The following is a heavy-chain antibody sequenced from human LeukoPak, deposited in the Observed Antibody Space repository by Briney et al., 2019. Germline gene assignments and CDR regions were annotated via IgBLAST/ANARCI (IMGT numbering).Heavy chain of an antibody. CDR2: IKHDGSEK. D-gene: IGHD2-2*01. Sequence: GGSLRLSCTASGFTFNSYSMTWVRQAPGMGLEWVANIKHDGSEKYYVDSVRGRFTISRDNAKNSLYLQMNTLRAEDTAVYFCARRNYYQFDYWGQETLVTASS. J-gene: IGHJ4*02. CDR1: GFTFNSYS. CDR3: ARRNYYQFDY. V-gene: IGHV3-7*01.